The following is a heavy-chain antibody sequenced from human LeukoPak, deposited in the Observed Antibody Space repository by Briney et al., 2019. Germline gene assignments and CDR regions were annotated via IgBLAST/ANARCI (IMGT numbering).Heavy chain of an antibody. V-gene: IGHV3-7*03. CDR3: AREVEEWFGEPSFDY. CDR1: GFTFSSYW. J-gene: IGHJ4*02. D-gene: IGHD3-10*01. CDR2: IKQDGSEK. Sequence: GGPLRLSCAASGFTFSSYWMSWVRQAPGKGLEWVANIKQDGSEKYYVDSVKGRFTISRDNAKNSLYLQLNSLRAEDTAVYYCAREVEEWFGEPSFDYWGQGTLVTVSS.